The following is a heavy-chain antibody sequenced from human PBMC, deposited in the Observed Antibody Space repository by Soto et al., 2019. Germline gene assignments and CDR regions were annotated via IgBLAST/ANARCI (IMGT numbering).Heavy chain of an antibody. D-gene: IGHD6-19*01. CDR2: IKSKTDGGTT. CDR1: GFTFSNAW. Sequence: GGSLRLSCAASGFTFSNAWMNWVRQAPGKGLEWVGRIKSKTDGGTTDYAAPVKGRFTISRDDSKNTLYLQMNSLKTEDTAVYYCTTEGSEKWLVLTPVAYYGMDVWGQGTTVTVSS. J-gene: IGHJ6*02. CDR3: TTEGSEKWLVLTPVAYYGMDV. V-gene: IGHV3-15*07.